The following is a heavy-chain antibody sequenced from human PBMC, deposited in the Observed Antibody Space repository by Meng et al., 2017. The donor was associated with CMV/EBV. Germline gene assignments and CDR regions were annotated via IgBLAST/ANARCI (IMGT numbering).Heavy chain of an antibody. Sequence: GYTCTSDVIRWVRQAPGKGLEWMGWISAYNGNTNYAQKLQGRVTMTTDTSTSTAYMELRSLRSDDTAVYYCARPNYYDSSGYYPPDYWGQGTLVTVSS. J-gene: IGHJ4*02. D-gene: IGHD3-22*01. CDR3: ARPNYYDSSGYYPPDY. CDR2: ISAYNGNT. CDR1: GYTCTSDV. V-gene: IGHV1-18*01.